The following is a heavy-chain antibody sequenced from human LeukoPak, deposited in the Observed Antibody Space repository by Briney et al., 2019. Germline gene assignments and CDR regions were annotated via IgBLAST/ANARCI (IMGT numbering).Heavy chain of an antibody. D-gene: IGHD3-3*01. V-gene: IGHV1-8*01. CDR3: ARSGGYYDFWSGPSVGMDV. Sequence: GASVKVSCKASGYTFTSYDINWVRQATGQGLEWMGWMNPNSGNTGYAQKFQGRVTMTRNTSISTAYMELSSLRSEDTAVYYCARSGGYYDFWSGPSVGMDVWGQGTTVTVS. CDR2: MNPNSGNT. CDR1: GYTFTSYD. J-gene: IGHJ6*02.